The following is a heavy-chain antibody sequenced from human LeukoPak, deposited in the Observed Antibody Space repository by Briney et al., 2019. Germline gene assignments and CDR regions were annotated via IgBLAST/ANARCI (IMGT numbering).Heavy chain of an antibody. V-gene: IGHV3-23*01. CDR1: GFTFSSFA. J-gene: IGHJ5*02. CDR2: ISGCGFDT. Sequence: GGSLRLSCAASGFTFSSFAMSWVRQAPGKGLEWVSDISGCGFDTYYADSVKGRFTISRDNSKKTVYLQMNSLRAEDTAVYYCAKERSSSPPFNWFDPWGQGTLVTVSS. CDR3: AKERSSSPPFNWFDP. D-gene: IGHD6-13*01.